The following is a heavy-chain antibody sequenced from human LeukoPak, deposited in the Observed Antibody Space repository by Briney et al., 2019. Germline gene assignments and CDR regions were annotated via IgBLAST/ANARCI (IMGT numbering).Heavy chain of an antibody. CDR3: ARGGKRRLDY. Sequence: SETLSLTRTVSGGSISTYYWSWIRQPPGKGLEWIGYIYYRGYTNYNPSLKSRVTISLDASKNQFSLKLSFVTAADTAVYYCARGGKRRLDYWAREPWSPSPQ. CDR1: GGSISTYY. CDR2: IYYRGYT. J-gene: IGHJ4*02. D-gene: IGHD3-16*01. V-gene: IGHV4-59*01.